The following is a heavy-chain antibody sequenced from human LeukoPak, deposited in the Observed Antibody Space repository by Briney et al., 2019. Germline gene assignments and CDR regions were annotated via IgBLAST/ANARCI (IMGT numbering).Heavy chain of an antibody. J-gene: IGHJ4*02. CDR2: IYSGDTT. D-gene: IGHD3-3*01. Sequence: PGGSLRLSCAVSGFTTNYMSWVRQAPGKGLEWVSVIYSGDTTYYADPVRGRFTISRDISKNTLYLQMSSLRPEDTAVYHCARDLWDATGYWGQGTLVTVSS. V-gene: IGHV3-66*02. CDR3: ARDLWDATGY. CDR1: GFTTNY.